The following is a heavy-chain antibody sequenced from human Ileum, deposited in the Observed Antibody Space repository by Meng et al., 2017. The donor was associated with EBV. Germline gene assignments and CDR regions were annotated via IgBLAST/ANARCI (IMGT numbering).Heavy chain of an antibody. D-gene: IGHD2/OR15-2a*01. CDR2: ISGSSDRT. V-gene: IGHV3-23*01. CDR3: AKRDILYFSFED. Sequence: EPGGGLAPPRWSLDPSCAASGFPVSTYAMSGVRPGPGKGLEWVSAISGSSDRTYYADSVKGRFTISRDNSKNTLYLQMNSLRAEDTAVYFCAKRDILYFSFEDWGQGALVTVSS. J-gene: IGHJ4*02. CDR1: GFPVSTYA.